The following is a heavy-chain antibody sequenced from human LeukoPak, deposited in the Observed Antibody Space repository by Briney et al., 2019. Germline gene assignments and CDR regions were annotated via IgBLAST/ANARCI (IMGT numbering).Heavy chain of an antibody. CDR1: GYTFTTYG. J-gene: IGHJ4*02. CDR3: AREYSSGFTFDY. D-gene: IGHD6-19*01. CDR2: IWYDGSNK. Sequence: SCKASGYTFTTYGMHWVRQAPGKGLEWVAVIWYDGSNKYYADSVKGRFTISRDNSKNTLYLQMNSLRAEDTAVYYCAREYSSGFTFDYWGQGTLVTVSS. V-gene: IGHV3-33*01.